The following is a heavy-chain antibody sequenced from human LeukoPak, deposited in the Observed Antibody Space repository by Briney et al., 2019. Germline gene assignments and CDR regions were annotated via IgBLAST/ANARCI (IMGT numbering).Heavy chain of an antibody. D-gene: IGHD1-26*01. J-gene: IGHJ4*02. Sequence: GASVKVSCKASGYTFTSYDINWVRQATGQGLEWMGWINLKSGNTGYAQNSQGRLTVTRDTSINTAYMELSTLRSEDTAVYYCARVTGSIDYWGQGTLVTVSS. CDR3: ARVTGSIDY. V-gene: IGHV1-8*01. CDR2: INLKSGNT. CDR1: GYTFTSYD.